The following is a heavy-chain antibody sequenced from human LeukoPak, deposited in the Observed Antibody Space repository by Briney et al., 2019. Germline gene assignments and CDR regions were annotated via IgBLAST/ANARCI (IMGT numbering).Heavy chain of an antibody. CDR2: ISYDGSNK. J-gene: IGHJ6*02. CDR1: GFTFSSYA. Sequence: PGGSLRLSCAASGFTFSSYAMHWVSQDPSKRLEWVALISYDGSNKYYTDTVKGRFTISRDNAKNSLYLQMNSLRAEDTAVYYCARNSQPHYDFWSGYYATTYYYYYYGMDVWGQGTTVTVSS. CDR3: ARNSQPHYDFWSGYYATTYYYYYYGMDV. V-gene: IGHV3-30*04. D-gene: IGHD3-3*01.